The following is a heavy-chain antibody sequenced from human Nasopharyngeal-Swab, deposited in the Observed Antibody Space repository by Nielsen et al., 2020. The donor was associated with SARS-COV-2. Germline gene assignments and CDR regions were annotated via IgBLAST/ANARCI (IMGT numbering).Heavy chain of an antibody. CDR3: ARKKITMVRGVIGESYYMDV. D-gene: IGHD3-10*01. CDR2: IYYSGST. V-gene: IGHV4-30-4*01. J-gene: IGHJ6*03. Sequence: SETLSLTCTVSGGSISSGDYYWSWIRQPPGKGLEWIGYIYYSGSTYYNPSLKSRVTISVDTSKNQFSLKLSSVTAADTAVYYCARKKITMVRGVIGESYYMDVWGKGTTVTVSS. CDR1: GGSISSGDYY.